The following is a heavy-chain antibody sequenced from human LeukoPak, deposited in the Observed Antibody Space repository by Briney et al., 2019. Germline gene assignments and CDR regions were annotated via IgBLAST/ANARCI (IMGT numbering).Heavy chain of an antibody. CDR1: GYTFSNYY. CDR3: ARGVGVTQDRTIIHSYYGMDV. CDR2: INPSGDNT. D-gene: IGHD1-26*01. J-gene: IGHJ6*02. Sequence: ASVNDTFKTSGYTFSNYYMHWVRQAPGQGPEWMGIINPSGDNTNYAQKFQGRITMTRDTSTTTVYMELSSVRSEDTAVYYCARGVGVTQDRTIIHSYYGMDVWGQGTRVTVSS. V-gene: IGHV1-46*01.